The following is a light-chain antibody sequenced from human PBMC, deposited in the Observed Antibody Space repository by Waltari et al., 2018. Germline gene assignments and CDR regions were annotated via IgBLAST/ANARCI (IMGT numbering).Light chain of an antibody. Sequence: QSALTQPASVSGFPGQSITIPCPGTSSDVGSYNLVSWYQQYPGKAPKLMIYDGSKRPSGVSNRLSGSKSGNTASLTISGLQAEDEADYYCCSYADSSTLVFGGGTKLTVL. CDR3: CSYADSSTLV. CDR2: DGS. V-gene: IGLV2-23*01. J-gene: IGLJ3*02. CDR1: SSDVGSYNL.